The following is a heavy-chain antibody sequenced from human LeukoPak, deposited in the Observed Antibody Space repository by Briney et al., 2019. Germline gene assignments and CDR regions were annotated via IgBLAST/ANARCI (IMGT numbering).Heavy chain of an antibody. CDR3: AKRSVGATSGSYYYYYMDV. V-gene: IGHV3-23*01. CDR1: GFTFSSYA. D-gene: IGHD1-26*01. Sequence: GGSLRLSCAASGFTFSSYAMSWVRQAPRKGLEWVSAISGSGGSTYYADSVKGRFTISRDNSKNTLYLQMNSLRAEDTAVYYCAKRSVGATSGSYYYYYMDVWGKGTTVTVSS. CDR2: ISGSGGST. J-gene: IGHJ6*03.